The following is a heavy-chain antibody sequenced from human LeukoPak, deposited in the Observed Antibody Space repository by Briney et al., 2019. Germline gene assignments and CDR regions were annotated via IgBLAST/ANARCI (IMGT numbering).Heavy chain of an antibody. CDR1: GGTFSSYA. D-gene: IGHD2-2*01. CDR2: IIPIFGTA. V-gene: IGHV1-69*13. CDR3: ARGGDIVVVPAAMENWFDP. J-gene: IGHJ5*02. Sequence: SVKVSCKASGGTFSSYAISWVRQAPGQGLEWMGGIIPIFGTANYAQKFQGRVTITADESTSTAYMELSSLRSEDTAVYYCARGGDIVVVPAAMENWFDPWGQGTLVTISS.